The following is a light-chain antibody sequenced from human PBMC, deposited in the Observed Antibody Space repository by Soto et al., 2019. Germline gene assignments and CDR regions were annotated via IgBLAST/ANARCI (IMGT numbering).Light chain of an antibody. Sequence: QSGLTQPASVSGSPGQSITISCTGTSSDVGSYNLVSWYQQHPGKAPKLMIYEVSKWPSGVSNRFSGSKSGNTASLTISGLQAEDEADYYCCSYAGSSTFYWVFGGGTQLTVL. V-gene: IGLV2-23*02. CDR1: SSDVGSYNL. CDR3: CSYAGSSTFYWV. CDR2: EVS. J-gene: IGLJ3*02.